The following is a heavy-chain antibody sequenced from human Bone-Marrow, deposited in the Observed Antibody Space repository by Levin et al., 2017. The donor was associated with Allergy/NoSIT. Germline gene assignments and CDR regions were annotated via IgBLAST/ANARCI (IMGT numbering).Heavy chain of an antibody. CDR3: ARGELGSGYLFDY. D-gene: IGHD5-12*01. J-gene: IGHJ4*02. CDR2: MYPNSDNA. V-gene: IGHV1-8*01. CDR1: GYTFTSFD. Sequence: GESLKISCKTSGYTFTSFDINWVRQATGQGLEWMGWMYPNSDNAGYAQKFQGGVTMTRNTSISTAYMELSSLRSEDTAIYYCARGELGSGYLFDYWGQGTLVTVSS.